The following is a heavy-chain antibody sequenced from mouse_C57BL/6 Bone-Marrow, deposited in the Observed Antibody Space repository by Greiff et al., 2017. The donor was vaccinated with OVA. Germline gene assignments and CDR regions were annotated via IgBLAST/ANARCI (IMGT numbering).Heavy chain of an antibody. D-gene: IGHD2-4*01. J-gene: IGHJ2*01. CDR3: ARALYYDYPYYFDY. Sequence: EVKLVESEGGLVQPGSSMKLSCTASGFTFSDYYMAWVRQVPEKGLEWVANINYDGSSTYYLDSLKSRFIISRDNAKNILYLQMSSLKSEDTATYYCARALYYDYPYYFDYWGQGTTLTVPS. CDR2: INYDGSST. CDR1: GFTFSDYY. V-gene: IGHV5-16*01.